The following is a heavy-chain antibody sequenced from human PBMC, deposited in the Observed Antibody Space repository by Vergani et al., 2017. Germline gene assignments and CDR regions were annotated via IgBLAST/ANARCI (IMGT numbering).Heavy chain of an antibody. V-gene: IGHV3-23*01. CDR2: ISGSGGST. CDR1: GFTFNHYA. J-gene: IGHJ6*02. Sequence: EVQLLESGGDLVQPGGSLRLSCAASGFTFNHYAMNWVRQAPGKGLEWVSGISGSGGSTYYAGPVKGRFTISRDSSKNTLYLKMNSLSAGDTAVYYCAKANPRNSGYDYLYYYHAMDVWGQGTTVTVSS. CDR3: AKANPRNSGYDYLYYYHAMDV. D-gene: IGHD5-12*01.